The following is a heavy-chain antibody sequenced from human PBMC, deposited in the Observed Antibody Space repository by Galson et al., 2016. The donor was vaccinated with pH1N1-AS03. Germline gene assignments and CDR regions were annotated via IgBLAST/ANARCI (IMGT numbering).Heavy chain of an antibody. D-gene: IGHD2-2*01. J-gene: IGHJ4*02. CDR1: GDSFNTYW. CDR3: ARRGHCTGISCYDLDS. CDR2: IYPDDSDT. Sequence: QSGAEVTKPGESLKISCKGSGDSFNTYWIGWVRQMPGKGLEWMGIIYPDDSDTRYSPSFQGHVTISADASISTAYLQWSSLKASDTAIYYCARRGHCTGISCYDLDSWGQGTMVTVSS. V-gene: IGHV5-51*03.